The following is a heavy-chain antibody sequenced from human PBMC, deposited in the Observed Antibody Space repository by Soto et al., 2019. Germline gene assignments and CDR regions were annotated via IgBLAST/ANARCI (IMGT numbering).Heavy chain of an antibody. D-gene: IGHD3-22*01. V-gene: IGHV3-30*18. CDR3: AKSLPMIVVVTCFDY. CDR2: ISYDGSNK. CDR1: GFTFSSYG. J-gene: IGHJ4*02. Sequence: AGGSLRLSCAASGFTFSSYGMHWVRQAPGKGLEWVAVISYDGSNKYYADSVKGRFTISRDNSKNTLYLQMNSLRAEDTAVYYCAKSLPMIVVVTCFDYWGQGTLVTVSS.